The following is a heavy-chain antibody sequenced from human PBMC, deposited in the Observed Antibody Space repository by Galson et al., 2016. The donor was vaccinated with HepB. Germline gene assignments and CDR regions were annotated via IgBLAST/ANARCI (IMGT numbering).Heavy chain of an antibody. CDR2: VKGKIDGGTI. J-gene: IGHJ4*02. CDR3: TTHFYRQGFDN. V-gene: IGHV3-15*07. Sequence: SLRLSCAASGFTFSRAWMSWVRQAPGEGLEWVGHVKGKIDGGTIDHAAPVKGRFTISRDDSRNTFYLQMNSLKTEDTAVYYCTTHFYRQGFDNWGQGTLVTVSS. D-gene: IGHD3-16*02. CDR1: GFTFSRAW.